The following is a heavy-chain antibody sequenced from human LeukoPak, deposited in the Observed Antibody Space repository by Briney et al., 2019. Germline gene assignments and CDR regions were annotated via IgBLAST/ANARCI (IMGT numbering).Heavy chain of an antibody. CDR3: AITLHPSADIVVVPAAIHPVDY. CDR2: INPNSGGT. V-gene: IGHV1-2*02. CDR1: GYTFTGYY. Sequence: ASVKVSCKASGYTFTGYYMHWERQAPGQGLEWMGWINPNSGGTNYAQKFQGRVTMTRDTSISTAYMELSRLRSDDTAVYYCAITLHPSADIVVVPAAIHPVDYWGQGTLVTVSS. J-gene: IGHJ4*02. D-gene: IGHD2-2*01.